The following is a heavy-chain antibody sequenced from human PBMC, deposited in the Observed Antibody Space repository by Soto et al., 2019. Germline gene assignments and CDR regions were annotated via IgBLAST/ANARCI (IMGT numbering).Heavy chain of an antibody. D-gene: IGHD2-15*01. J-gene: IGHJ5*02. CDR3: ARALRLANWFDP. CDR1: GGSFSGYY. V-gene: IGHV4-34*01. Sequence: QVQLQQWGAGLLKPSETLSLTCAVYGGSFSGYYWSWIRQPPGKGLEWIGEINHSGSTNYNPSLKSRVTLSVDTSKNQFSLKLSSVTAADTAVYYCARALRLANWFDPWGQGTLVTVSS. CDR2: INHSGST.